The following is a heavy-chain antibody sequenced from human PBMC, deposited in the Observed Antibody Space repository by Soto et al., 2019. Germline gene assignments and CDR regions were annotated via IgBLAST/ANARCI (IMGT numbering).Heavy chain of an antibody. CDR1: GFTFDDYA. CDR2: ISWNSGSI. CDR3: AKDMQLELRSQDAFDI. J-gene: IGHJ3*02. Sequence: GGSLRLSCAASGFTFDDYAMHWVRQAPGKGLEWVSGISWNSGSIGYADSVKGRFTISRDNAKNSLYLQMNSLRAEDTALYYCAKDMQLELRSQDAFDIWGQGTMVTVSS. V-gene: IGHV3-9*01. D-gene: IGHD1-7*01.